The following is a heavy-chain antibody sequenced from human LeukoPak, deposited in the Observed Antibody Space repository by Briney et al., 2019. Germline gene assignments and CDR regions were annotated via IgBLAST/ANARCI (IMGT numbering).Heavy chain of an antibody. CDR3: ARGFGKLSSVFDY. CDR1: GFNFSSYG. J-gene: IGHJ4*02. D-gene: IGHD3-10*01. Sequence: GGSLRLSCAASGFNFSSYGMHWVRQAPGKGLEWVAVISYDGSNKYYADSVKGRFTISRDNSKNTLYLQMNSLRAEDTAVYYCARGFGKLSSVFDYWGQGTLVTVSS. V-gene: IGHV3-30*03. CDR2: ISYDGSNK.